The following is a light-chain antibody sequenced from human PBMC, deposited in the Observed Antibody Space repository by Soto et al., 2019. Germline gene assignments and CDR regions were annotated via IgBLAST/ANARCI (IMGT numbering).Light chain of an antibody. CDR1: QSVSSSY. V-gene: IGKV3-20*01. CDR2: GAS. CDR3: QQYGSPPWT. Sequence: EIVLTQSPGTLSLSPGERATLSCRASQSVSSSYLAWYQQKPGQAPRLLIYGASSRATGIPDRFSGSGSGTDFTLTISRLEPEDFAVYYCQQYGSPPWTFGQGTKEEIK. J-gene: IGKJ1*01.